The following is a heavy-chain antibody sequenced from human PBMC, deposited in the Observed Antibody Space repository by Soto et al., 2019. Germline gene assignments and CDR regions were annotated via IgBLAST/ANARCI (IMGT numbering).Heavy chain of an antibody. CDR2: IYPGDYDT. CDR3: ARISKNYDIMTGYDIWWFDP. V-gene: IGHV5-51*01. Sequence: GESLDISCKGSGYSFTSCWISWVRQMTGKGLEWMGIIYPGDYDTRYSPSFQGQVTISADKYISTAYLQWSSLKASGPAMYYCARISKNYDIMTGYDIWWFDPWGQGTLVTVSS. CDR1: GYSFTSCW. D-gene: IGHD3-9*01. J-gene: IGHJ5*02.